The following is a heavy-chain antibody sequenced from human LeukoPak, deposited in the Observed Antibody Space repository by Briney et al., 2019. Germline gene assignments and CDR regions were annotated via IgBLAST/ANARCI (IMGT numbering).Heavy chain of an antibody. V-gene: IGHV4-31*03. Sequence: PSETLSLTCTVSGGSISSGGYYWSWIRQHPGTGLEWIGYIYYSGSTYYNPSLKSRVTRSVDTSKNQFSLKLSSVTAADTAVYYCARVVVDSSWADYWGQGTLVTVSS. J-gene: IGHJ4*02. CDR3: ARVVVDSSWADY. CDR2: IYYSGST. D-gene: IGHD6-13*01. CDR1: GGSISSGGYY.